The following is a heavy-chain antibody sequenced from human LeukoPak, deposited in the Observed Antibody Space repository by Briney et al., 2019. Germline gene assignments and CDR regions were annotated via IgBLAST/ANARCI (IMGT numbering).Heavy chain of an antibody. D-gene: IGHD3-3*01. J-gene: IGHJ4*02. CDR3: ARHDFWRTLVIDY. CDR1: GGSISSSSYY. V-gene: IGHV4-39*01. Sequence: SETLSLTCTVSGGSISSSSYYWGWIRQPPGKGLEWIGSIYYSGSTYYNPSLKSRVTISVDTSKNQFSLKQSSVTAADTAVYYCARHDFWRTLVIDYWGQGTLVTVSS. CDR2: IYYSGST.